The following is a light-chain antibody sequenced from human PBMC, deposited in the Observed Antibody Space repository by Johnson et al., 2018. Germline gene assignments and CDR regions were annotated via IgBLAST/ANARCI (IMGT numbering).Light chain of an antibody. CDR1: SSNIGNNY. J-gene: IGLJ1*01. Sequence: QSVLTQPPSVSAAPGQKVTISCSGSSSNIGNNYVSWYQQLPGTAPKLLIYENNKRPSGIPDRFSGSKSGTSATLGITGLQTGDQADYYGGTWDSRLSAGNVFGTGTKATGL. CDR3: GTWDSRLSAGNV. CDR2: ENN. V-gene: IGLV1-51*02.